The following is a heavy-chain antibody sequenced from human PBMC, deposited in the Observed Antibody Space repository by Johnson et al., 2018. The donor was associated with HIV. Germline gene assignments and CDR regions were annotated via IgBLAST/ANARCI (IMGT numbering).Heavy chain of an antibody. CDR2: IKSKTDGGTT. V-gene: IGHV3-15*01. Sequence: EVQVLESGGDLVKPGGSLRLSCAASGFTFSNAWMRWVRQAPGKGLEWVGRIKSKTDGGTTDYAAPVKCKFTISRDDSENTLYLQMNSLKTEDPAVYYCWIIWTTRHDDFDIWGRGTMVTVSS. D-gene: IGHD3/OR15-3a*01. J-gene: IGHJ3*02. CDR3: WIIWTTRHDDFDI. CDR1: GFTFSNAW.